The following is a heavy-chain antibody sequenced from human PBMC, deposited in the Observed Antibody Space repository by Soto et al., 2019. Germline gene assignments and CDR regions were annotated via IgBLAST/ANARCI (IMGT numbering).Heavy chain of an antibody. Sequence: QVQLVESGGGVVQPGSSLRLSCAASRFTFSSYAMHWFRQAQGEGLEWVAMISYDGSNQYYADYVKGRFPISRDNSKNPLYLHMNSLRPDDTAGYYCAKGGAIISSDYWGQGTLVTVSS. CDR3: AKGGAIISSDY. D-gene: IGHD2-21*01. CDR1: RFTFSSYA. V-gene: IGHV3-30*18. CDR2: ISYDGSNQ. J-gene: IGHJ4*02.